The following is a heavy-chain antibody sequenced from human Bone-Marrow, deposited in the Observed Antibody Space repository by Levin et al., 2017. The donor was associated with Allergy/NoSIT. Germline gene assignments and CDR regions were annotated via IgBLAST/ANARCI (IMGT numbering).Heavy chain of an antibody. CDR2: ISSSSSII. CDR3: ARDLLPRRGMQLGVARYYGMDV. V-gene: IGHV3-48*04. D-gene: IGHD6-13*01. J-gene: IGHJ6*02. Sequence: SCAASGFTFTTFGIDWVRQAPGKGLEWLSYISSSSSIIYYADSVKGRFTISRDNSKKSVSLQMNNVRAEDTPVYYFARDLLPRRGMQLGVARYYGMDVWGQGTTVTVSS. CDR1: GFTFTTFG.